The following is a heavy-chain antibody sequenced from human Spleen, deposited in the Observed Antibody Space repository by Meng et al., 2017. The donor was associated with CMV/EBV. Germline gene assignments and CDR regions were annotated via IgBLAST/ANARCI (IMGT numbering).Heavy chain of an antibody. D-gene: IGHD6-13*01. CDR2: IYSGGST. CDR1: GLTVSSNY. Sequence: GGSLRLSCAASGLTVSSNYMSWVRQAPGKGLEWVSVIYSGGSTYYADSVKGRFTISRDNSKNTLYLQMNSLRAEDTAVYYCARGLGYSSSWYYYGMDVWGQGTTVTVSS. V-gene: IGHV3-53*05. J-gene: IGHJ6*02. CDR3: ARGLGYSSSWYYYGMDV.